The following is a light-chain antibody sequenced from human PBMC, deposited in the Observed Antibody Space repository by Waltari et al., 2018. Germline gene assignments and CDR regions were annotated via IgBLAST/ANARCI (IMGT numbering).Light chain of an antibody. Sequence: QSVLTQPPSVSGAPGQRVTISCTGRSSNIGAGYDVHWYPQLPGTAPKLLIYGNSTRPSGVPDRFSGSKSGTSASLAITGLQAEDEADYYGQSYDSSLSGPYVVFGGGTKLTVL. CDR2: GNS. J-gene: IGLJ2*01. CDR3: QSYDSSLSGPYVV. V-gene: IGLV1-40*01. CDR1: SSNIGAGYD.